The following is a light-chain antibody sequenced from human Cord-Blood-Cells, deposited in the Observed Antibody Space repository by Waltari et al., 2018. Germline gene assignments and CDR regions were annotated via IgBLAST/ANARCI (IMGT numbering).Light chain of an antibody. CDR1: QSVSSY. J-gene: IGKJ5*01. CDR3: QQRSNWPIT. V-gene: IGKV3-11*01. Sequence: EIVLTQSQATLSLSPGERATLSCRASQSVSSYLAWSEQKPGQAPRLLIYDASNRATGIPARFSGSGSGTDFTLTISSLEPEDFAVYYCQQRSNWPITFGQGTRLEMK. CDR2: DAS.